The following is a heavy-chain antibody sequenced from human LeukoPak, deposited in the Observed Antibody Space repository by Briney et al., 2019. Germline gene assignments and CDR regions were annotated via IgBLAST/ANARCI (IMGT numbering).Heavy chain of an antibody. CDR2: IYYSGGT. CDR3: AAGSGGVIVNDY. D-gene: IGHD3-16*02. J-gene: IGHJ4*02. Sequence: SETLSLTCTVSGGSISTSNYYWGWIRQPPGKGLEWIGYIYYSGGTNFNPSLKSRVTISIDTSKNQFSLKLSSVTAADTAVYYCAAGSGGVIVNDYWGQGTLVTVSS. CDR1: GGSISTSNYY. V-gene: IGHV4-61*05.